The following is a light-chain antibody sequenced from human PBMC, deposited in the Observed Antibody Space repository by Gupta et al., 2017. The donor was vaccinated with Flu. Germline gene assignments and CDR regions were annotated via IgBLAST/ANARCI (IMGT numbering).Light chain of an antibody. V-gene: IGKV3-11*01. CDR1: ESVSTY. J-gene: IGKJ4*01. CDR3: QQRSNWFT. Sequence: EIVLPQSPDTLSLSPGERAALSCRASESVSTYLAWYQHKPGQAPRLLIYDASNRAAGVPARFSGSGSGTDFTLTISSLEPEDFAVYYCQQRSNWFTFGGGTKVEI. CDR2: DAS.